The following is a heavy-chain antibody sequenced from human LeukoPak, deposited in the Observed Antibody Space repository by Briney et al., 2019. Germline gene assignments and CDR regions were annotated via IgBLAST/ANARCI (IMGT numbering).Heavy chain of an antibody. CDR1: GGSISSGSYY. J-gene: IGHJ4*02. D-gene: IGHD5-24*01. Sequence: SETLSLTCTVSGGSISSGSYYWTWIRQPPGKGLEWIGEINHSGRTNYNPSLKSRVTISVDTSKNQFSLKLSSVTAADTAVYYCARENSKRWLQNRQAFDYWGQGTLVTVSS. CDR3: ARENSKRWLQNRQAFDY. V-gene: IGHV4-39*07. CDR2: INHSGRT.